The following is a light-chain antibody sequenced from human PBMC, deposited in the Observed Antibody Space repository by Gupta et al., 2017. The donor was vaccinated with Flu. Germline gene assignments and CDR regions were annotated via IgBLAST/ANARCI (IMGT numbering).Light chain of an antibody. CDR2: GAS. CDR3: QQYDTSLALT. V-gene: IGKV3-20*01. Sequence: EIVLTQSPGTLSLSPGERATLSCRASQSVNSNYLAWYQQAPGQAPRLLIYGASNRATGIPDRFSGSGSGTDFTLTISRLEPEDFALYHCQQYDTSLALTVGGGTKVEIK. CDR1: QSVNSNY. J-gene: IGKJ4*01.